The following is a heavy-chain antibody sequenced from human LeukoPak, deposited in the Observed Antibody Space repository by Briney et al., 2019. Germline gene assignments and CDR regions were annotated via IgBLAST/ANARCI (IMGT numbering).Heavy chain of an antibody. Sequence: GGPMRLSCAASGFTVSSNYMSWVRQAPGKGLEWVSVIYSGGSTYYADSVKGRFTISRDNSKNTLYLQMNSLRAEDTAVYYCARGGSHPGHLDYWGQGTLVTVSS. D-gene: IGHD2-15*01. CDR3: ARGGSHPGHLDY. V-gene: IGHV3-66*01. CDR1: GFTVSSNY. J-gene: IGHJ4*02. CDR2: IYSGGST.